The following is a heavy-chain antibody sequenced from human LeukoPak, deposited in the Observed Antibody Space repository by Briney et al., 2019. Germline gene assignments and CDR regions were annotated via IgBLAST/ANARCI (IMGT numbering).Heavy chain of an antibody. V-gene: IGHV3-30-3*01. D-gene: IGHD6-19*01. Sequence: PGGSLRLSCAASGFTFSSYAMHWVRQAPGKGLEWVAVISYDGSNKYYADSVKGRFTISRDNSKNTLYLQMNSLRAEDTAVYYCARDFRPSSSGWLFDYWGQGTLVTVSS. CDR2: ISYDGSNK. J-gene: IGHJ4*02. CDR3: ARDFRPSSSGWLFDY. CDR1: GFTFSSYA.